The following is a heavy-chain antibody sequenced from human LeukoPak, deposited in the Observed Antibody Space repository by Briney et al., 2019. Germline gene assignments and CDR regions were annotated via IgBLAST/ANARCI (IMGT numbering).Heavy chain of an antibody. V-gene: IGHV3-53*01. CDR2: IYSGGST. CDR3: ARGYGVTYYFDY. Sequence: PGGSLRLSCVVSGFTVSSNYMSWVRQAPGKGLEWVSVIYSGGSTYYADSVKGRFTISRDNSKNTLYLQMNSLRAEDTAVYYCARGYGVTYYFDYWGQGTLVTVSS. CDR1: GFTVSSNY. D-gene: IGHD4/OR15-4a*01. J-gene: IGHJ4*02.